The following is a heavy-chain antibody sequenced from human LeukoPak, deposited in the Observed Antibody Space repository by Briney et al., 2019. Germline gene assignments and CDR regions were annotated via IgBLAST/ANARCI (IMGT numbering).Heavy chain of an antibody. Sequence: GGSLRLSCAASGFTFSSYDMNWVRQAPGKGLEWVSFISSSGTTINYADSVKGRFTISRDNTKNSLYLQMNSLRVEDTAIYHCARSFYIWGQGTMVTVSP. J-gene: IGHJ3*02. V-gene: IGHV3-48*03. CDR1: GFTFSSYD. CDR3: ARSFYI. CDR2: ISSSGTTI.